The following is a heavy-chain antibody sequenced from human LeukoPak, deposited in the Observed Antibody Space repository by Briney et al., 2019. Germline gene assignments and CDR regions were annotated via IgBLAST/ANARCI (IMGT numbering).Heavy chain of an antibody. J-gene: IGHJ5*02. Sequence: SETLSLTCAVYGGSFSGYYWSWIRQPPGKGLEWIGYIYYSGSTNYNPSLKSRVTISVDTSKNQFSLKLSSVTAADTAVYYCARDRYYYGSGSYSWFDPWGQGTLVTVSS. CDR3: ARDRYYYGSGSYSWFDP. D-gene: IGHD3-10*01. V-gene: IGHV4-59*01. CDR1: GGSFSGYY. CDR2: IYYSGST.